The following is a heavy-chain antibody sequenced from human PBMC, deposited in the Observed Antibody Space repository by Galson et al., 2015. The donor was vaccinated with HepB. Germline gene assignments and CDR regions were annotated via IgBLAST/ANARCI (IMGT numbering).Heavy chain of an antibody. CDR2: ISGSGGST. V-gene: IGHV3-23*01. J-gene: IGHJ1*01. D-gene: IGHD2-2*02. Sequence: SLRLSCAASGFTFSSYAMSWVRQAPGKGLEWVSAISGSGGSTYYADSVKGRFTISRDNSKNTLYLQMNSLRAEDTAVYYCAKDDNGPHIVVVPAAIIGQHWGQGTLVTVSS. CDR3: AKDDNGPHIVVVPAAIIGQH. CDR1: GFTFSSYA.